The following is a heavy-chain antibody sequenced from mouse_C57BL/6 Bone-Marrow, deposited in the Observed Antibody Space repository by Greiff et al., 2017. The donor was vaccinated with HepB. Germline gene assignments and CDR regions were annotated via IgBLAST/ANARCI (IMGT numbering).Heavy chain of an antibody. V-gene: IGHV5-9-1*02. J-gene: IGHJ1*03. D-gene: IGHD1-1*01. Sequence: EVKLVESGEGLVKPGGSLKLSCAASGFTFSSYAMSWVRQTPEKRLEWVAYISSGGDYIYYADTVKGRFTISSDNARNTLYLQMSSLKSEDTAMYYCTRFCYGSGYWYFDDWGTGTTVTVSS. CDR1: GFTFSSYA. CDR3: TRFCYGSGYWYFDD. CDR2: ISSGGDYI.